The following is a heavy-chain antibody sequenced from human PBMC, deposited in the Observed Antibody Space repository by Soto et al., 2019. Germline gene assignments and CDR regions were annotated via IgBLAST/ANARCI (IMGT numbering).Heavy chain of an antibody. CDR3: ARTRNGGVADSFDS. Sequence: GGSLRLSCAASGFTFSRHAIHWVRLTPGRGLEWVLAISRDGSYIYYTDSVKGRFTVSRDNSKNTVFVQMNRLIPDDTALYFCARTRNGGVADSFDSWGQGTRSTVSS. D-gene: IGHD3-3*01. J-gene: IGHJ5*01. CDR2: ISRDGSYI. V-gene: IGHV3-30*04. CDR1: GFTFSRHA.